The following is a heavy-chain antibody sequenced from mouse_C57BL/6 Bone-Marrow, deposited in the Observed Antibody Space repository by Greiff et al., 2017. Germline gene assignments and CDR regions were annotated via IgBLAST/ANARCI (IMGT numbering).Heavy chain of an antibody. D-gene: IGHD1-1*01. CDR3: ARGSASSYGWFAY. CDR2: IYPRSGNT. J-gene: IGHJ3*01. Sequence: QVQLQQSGAELARPGASVKLSCKASGYTFTSYGISWVKQRTGQGLEWIGEIYPRSGNTYYNEKFKGKATLTADKSSSTGYMELRPLTSEDAAVYFSARGSASSYGWFAYWGQGTLFTVSA. CDR1: GYTFTSYG. V-gene: IGHV1-81*01.